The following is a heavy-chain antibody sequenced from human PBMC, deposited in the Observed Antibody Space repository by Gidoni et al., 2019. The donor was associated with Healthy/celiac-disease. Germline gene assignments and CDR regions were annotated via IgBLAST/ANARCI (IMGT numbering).Heavy chain of an antibody. D-gene: IGHD6-19*01. Sequence: QVQLVQSGAEMQKPGASVKVSCKASGYTFTSYTMHWVRQAPGQRLEWMGWINAGNGNTKYSQKFQGRGSITRDTSASTAYMELSSLRSEDTAVYYCARDGAAYSSGWYDYWGQGTLVTVSS. CDR1: GYTFTSYT. J-gene: IGHJ4*02. CDR2: INAGNGNT. CDR3: ARDGAAYSSGWYDY. V-gene: IGHV1-3*01.